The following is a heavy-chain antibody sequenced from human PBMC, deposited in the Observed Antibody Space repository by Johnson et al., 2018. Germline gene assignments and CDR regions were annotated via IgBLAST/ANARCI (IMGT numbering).Heavy chain of an antibody. CDR3: AGVGGNSYGYGMDV. CDR2: MNPNSGNT. J-gene: IGHJ6*02. Sequence: QVQLVQSGAEVKKPGASVKVSCKASGYTFTSYDINWVRQATGQGLEWMGWMNPNSGNTGYAQKFQGRVTMTRNTSISTAYMELSSLRAEDTAVYYCAGVGGNSYGYGMDVWGQGTTVTVSS. V-gene: IGHV1-8*01. CDR1: GYTFTSYD. D-gene: IGHD5-18*01.